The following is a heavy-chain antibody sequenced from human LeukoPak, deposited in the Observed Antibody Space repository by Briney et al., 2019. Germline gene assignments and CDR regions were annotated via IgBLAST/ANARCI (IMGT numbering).Heavy chain of an antibody. J-gene: IGHJ6*04. CDR2: ITSTSSTI. D-gene: IGHD2-15*01. CDR3: ARDLREVVRDV. Sequence: GGSLRLSCVASGFTFSSYSMNWVRQAPGKGLEWVSYITSTSSTIFYADSVKGRFTISRDNAKNSLSLQMNSLRAEDTAVYYCARDLREVVRDVWGKGTTVTVSS. CDR1: GFTFSSYS. V-gene: IGHV3-48*01.